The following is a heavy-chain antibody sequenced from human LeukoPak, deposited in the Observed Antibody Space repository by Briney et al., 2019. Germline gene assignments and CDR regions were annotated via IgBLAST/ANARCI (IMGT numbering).Heavy chain of an antibody. CDR2: INPNDGDT. Sequence: ASVKVSCKASGYTFTDYYMHWVRQAPGQGFEWMGWINPNDGDTNYAQKFQGRVTTTRDTSISTAHMEVSSLKASDTAMYYCARHAGPVPAASGYYFDYWGQGTLVTVSS. D-gene: IGHD2-2*01. CDR3: ARHAGPVPAASGYYFDY. V-gene: IGHV1-2*02. J-gene: IGHJ4*02. CDR1: GYTFTDYY.